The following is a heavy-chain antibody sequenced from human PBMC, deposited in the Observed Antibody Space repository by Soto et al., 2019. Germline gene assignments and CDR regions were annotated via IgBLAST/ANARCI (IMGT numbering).Heavy chain of an antibody. CDR1: GFTFSSYA. CDR3: AKDRSDSACYRSDPFDL. Sequence: EVQLLESGGGLVQPGGSLRLSCAASGFTFSSYAMSWVRQGPRKGLEWVAGISGSGGTTYYADSVKGRFTISRDNARSTQFLQMNSLRPEDTAVYYCAKDRSDSACYRSDPFDLWGQGTMVTVSS. D-gene: IGHD6-19*01. CDR2: ISGSGGTT. V-gene: IGHV3-23*01. J-gene: IGHJ3*01.